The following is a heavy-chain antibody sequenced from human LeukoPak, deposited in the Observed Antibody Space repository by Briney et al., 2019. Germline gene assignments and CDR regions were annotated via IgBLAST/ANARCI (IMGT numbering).Heavy chain of an antibody. D-gene: IGHD5-12*01. CDR2: ISSSRYI. J-gene: IGHJ5*02. CDR1: GFTFSSYS. CDR3: ARDRGGYYYGEGSNSFDP. V-gene: IGHV3-21*01. Sequence: PGGSLRLSCAAAGFTFSSYSMHWVRQAQGKGIEWVSSISSSRYIYYSESVKGGFTISSDHAKNSLYLQMDTLRAGDTAVYYCARDRGGYYYGEGSNSFDPWGQGTLVTVSS.